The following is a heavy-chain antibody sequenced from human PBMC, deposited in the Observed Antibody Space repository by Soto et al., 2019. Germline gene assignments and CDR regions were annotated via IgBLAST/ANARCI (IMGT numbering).Heavy chain of an antibody. CDR2: IKRDGSEI. D-gene: IGHD6-19*01. CDR1: GFTFSNHW. Sequence: EVQLVESGGGLVQPGGSLRLSCGASGFTFSNHWMSWVRQAPGKGLEWVANIKRDGSEINYVDSVKGRFIISRDNAENSLYLQMSSLRAEDTAVYYCARDYSRIAEAGVFDYWGQGILVTVSS. V-gene: IGHV3-7*05. CDR3: ARDYSRIAEAGVFDY. J-gene: IGHJ4*02.